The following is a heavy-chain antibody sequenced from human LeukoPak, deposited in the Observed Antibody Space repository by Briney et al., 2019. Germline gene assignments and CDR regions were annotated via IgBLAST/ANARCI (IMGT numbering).Heavy chain of an antibody. CDR2: IYTSGST. V-gene: IGHV4-61*02. CDR1: GGSISSGSYY. Sequence: PSETLSLTCTVSGGSISSGSYYWSWIRQPAGKGLEWIGRIYTSGSTNYNPSLKSRVTISVDTSKNQFSLKLSSVTAADTAVYYCARHRYYYMDVWGKGTTVTVSS. J-gene: IGHJ6*03. CDR3: ARHRYYYMDV.